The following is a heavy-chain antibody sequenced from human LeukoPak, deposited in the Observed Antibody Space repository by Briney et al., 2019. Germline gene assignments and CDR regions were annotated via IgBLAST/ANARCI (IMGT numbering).Heavy chain of an antibody. CDR1: GGSISSSSYY. J-gene: IGHJ6*03. V-gene: IGHV4-39*07. Sequence: PSETLSLTCTVSGGSISSSSYYWGWIRQPPGRGLEWIGSIYYSGSTYSNPSLKSRVTISVDTSKNQFSLKLSSVTAADTAVYYCARVTGYGGNNDYYYYYYMDVWGKGTTVTVSS. CDR2: IYYSGST. D-gene: IGHD4-23*01. CDR3: ARVTGYGGNNDYYYYYYMDV.